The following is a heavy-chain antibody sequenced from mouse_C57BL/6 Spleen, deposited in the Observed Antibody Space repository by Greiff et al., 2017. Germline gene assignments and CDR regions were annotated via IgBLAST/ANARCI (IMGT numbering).Heavy chain of an antibody. CDR3: TALYDYLYYFDY. V-gene: IGHV6-3*01. D-gene: IGHD2-4*01. J-gene: IGHJ2*01. Sequence: EVKLMESGGGLVQPGGSMKLSCVASGFTFSNYWMNWVRQSPEKGLEWVAHIRLKSDTYATNYAESVKGRFTISRDASKSSVYLQMNNLRAEDTGIYYCTALYDYLYYFDYWGQGTTLTVSS. CDR2: IRLKSDTYAT. CDR1: GFTFSNYW.